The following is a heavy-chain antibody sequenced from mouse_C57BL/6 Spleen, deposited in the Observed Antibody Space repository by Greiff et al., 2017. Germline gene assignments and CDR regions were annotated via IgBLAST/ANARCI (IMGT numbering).Heavy chain of an antibody. J-gene: IGHJ3*01. Sequence: VQLQQPGAELVRPGSSVKLSCKASGYTFTSYWMHWVKQRPIQGLEWIGNIDPSDSETHYNQKFKDKATLTVNKSSSTAYMQLSSLTSEDAAVYYGASAYGSSWFAYWGQGTLVTVSA. CDR2: IDPSDSET. D-gene: IGHD1-1*01. V-gene: IGHV1-52*01. CDR3: ASAYGSSWFAY. CDR1: GYTFTSYW.